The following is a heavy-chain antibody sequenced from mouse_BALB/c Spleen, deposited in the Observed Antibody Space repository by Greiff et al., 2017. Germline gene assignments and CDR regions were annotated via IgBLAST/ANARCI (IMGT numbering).Heavy chain of an antibody. Sequence: EVQLVESGAELVKPGASVKLSCTASGFNIKDTYMHWVKQRPEQGLEWIGRIDPANGNTKYDPKFQGKATITADTSSNTAYLQLSSLTSEDTAVYYCARYYRYDGAMDYWGQGTSVTVSS. CDR1: GFNIKDTY. J-gene: IGHJ4*01. V-gene: IGHV14-3*02. D-gene: IGHD2-14*01. CDR2: IDPANGNT. CDR3: ARYYRYDGAMDY.